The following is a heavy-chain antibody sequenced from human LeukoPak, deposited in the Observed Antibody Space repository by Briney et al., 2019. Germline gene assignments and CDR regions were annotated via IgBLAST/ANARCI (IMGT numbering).Heavy chain of an antibody. CDR3: ARHSSDSSDFHYMDV. D-gene: IGHD3-22*01. Sequence: GESLKISCKGSGYSFTSYWIGWVRQMPGKGLEWMGIIYPDDSDTRYSPSFQGQVTISADKSISTAYLQWSTLRASDTAIYYCARHSSDSSDFHYMDVWGNGTTVTVSS. CDR1: GYSFTSYW. CDR2: IYPDDSDT. V-gene: IGHV5-51*01. J-gene: IGHJ6*03.